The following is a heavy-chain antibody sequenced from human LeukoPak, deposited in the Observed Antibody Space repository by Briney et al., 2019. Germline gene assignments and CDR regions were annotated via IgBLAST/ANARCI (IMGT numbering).Heavy chain of an antibody. J-gene: IGHJ5*02. Sequence: GSLRLSCAASGFTFSDYYMSWIRQAPGKGLEWVSYISSSGSTIYYADSVKGRFTISRDNSKNTLYLQMNSLRAEDTAVYYCAKDPYSSSWYGTSNWFDPWGQGTLVTVSS. CDR1: GFTFSDYY. CDR3: AKDPYSSSWYGTSNWFDP. D-gene: IGHD6-13*01. V-gene: IGHV3-11*01. CDR2: ISSSGSTI.